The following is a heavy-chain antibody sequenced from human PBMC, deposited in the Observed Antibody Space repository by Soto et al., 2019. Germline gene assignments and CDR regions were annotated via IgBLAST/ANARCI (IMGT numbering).Heavy chain of an antibody. D-gene: IGHD6-19*01. J-gene: IGHJ4*02. Sequence: QVQLVQSGAEVRKPGASVKVSSKTSGYTFTDYDINWVRQAPGQGLEWVGRMNPNSGRTDYAQKLEGRVTMTRDISISTAYMELSSLGYDDTAVYFCSTWGRNGWYTGFFWGQGTLVTVSS. CDR1: GYTFTDYD. CDR2: MNPNSGRT. CDR3: STWGRNGWYTGFF. V-gene: IGHV1-8*02.